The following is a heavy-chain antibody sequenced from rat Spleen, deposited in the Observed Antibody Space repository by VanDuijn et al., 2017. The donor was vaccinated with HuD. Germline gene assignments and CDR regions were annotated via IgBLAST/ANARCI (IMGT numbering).Heavy chain of an antibody. Sequence: QVQLKESGPGLVQPSQTLSLTCTVAGFSLTSYNVHWVRQPPGKGLEWMGVIWNTGGTRYNSALKSRLSISKDTSKSQVFLKMNSLQTEDTATYYCARGYMDAWGQGASVTVSS. D-gene: IGHD1-5*01. CDR2: IWNTGGT. V-gene: IGHV2-41*01. CDR1: GFSLTSYN. CDR3: ARGYMDA. J-gene: IGHJ4*01.